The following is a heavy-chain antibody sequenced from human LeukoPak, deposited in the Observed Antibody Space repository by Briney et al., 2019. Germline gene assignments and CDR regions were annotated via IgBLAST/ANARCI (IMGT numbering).Heavy chain of an antibody. J-gene: IGHJ5*02. Sequence: SETLSLTCAVYGGSFSGYYWSWIRQPPGKGLEWIGEINHSGSTNYNPSLKSRVTISVDTSKNQFSLKLSSVTAADTAVYYCARDRSSSFNWFDPWGQGTLVTVSS. V-gene: IGHV4-34*01. CDR2: INHSGST. CDR3: ARDRSSSFNWFDP. D-gene: IGHD6-13*01. CDR1: GGSFSGYY.